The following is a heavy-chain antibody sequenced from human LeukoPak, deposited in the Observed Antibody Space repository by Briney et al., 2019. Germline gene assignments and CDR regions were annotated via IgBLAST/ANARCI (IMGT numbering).Heavy chain of an antibody. Sequence: ASVKVSCKASGGTFSSYAISWVRQAPGQGLEWMGIINPSGGSTSYAQKFQGRVTMTRDTSTSTVYMELSSLRSEDTAVYYCASSYVWGSYGQLINWGQGTLVTVSS. V-gene: IGHV1-46*01. D-gene: IGHD3-16*01. CDR3: ASSYVWGSYGQLIN. CDR2: INPSGGST. J-gene: IGHJ4*02. CDR1: GGTFSSYA.